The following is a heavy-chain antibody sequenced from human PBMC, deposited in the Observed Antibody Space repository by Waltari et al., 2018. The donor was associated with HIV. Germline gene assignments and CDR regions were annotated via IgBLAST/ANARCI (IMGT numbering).Heavy chain of an antibody. CDR1: NSTFASYG. CDR3: ARELRFDIVFDY. J-gene: IGHJ4*02. V-gene: IGHV1-3*04. Sequence: QVQLVQSGAEMRKPGASVKVSCTASNSTFASYGIHWLRQAPGQRLEWMGWINTGDGSTKYSQKFQGRVTITRDTSASTAYMQLSSLRSEDTAIYYCARELRFDIVFDYWGQGTLVTVSS. CDR2: INTGDGST. D-gene: IGHD5-12*01.